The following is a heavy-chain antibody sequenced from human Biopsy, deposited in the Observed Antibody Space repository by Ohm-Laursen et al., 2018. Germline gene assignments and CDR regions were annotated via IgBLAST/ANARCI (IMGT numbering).Heavy chain of an antibody. J-gene: IGHJ5*02. CDR3: TRGGYYYDSLAYYYWFDP. D-gene: IGHD3-22*01. CDR2: INAKTGDT. CDR1: GYTFTGYH. V-gene: IGHV1-2*02. Sequence: GASVKVSCKASGYTFTGYHVHWVRQAPGQGLEWMGWINAKTGDTNYAQKFQGRVTMTRVTSISTAYVDLSSLRSDDMAVYYCTRGGYYYDSLAYYYWFDPWGQGTLVTVSS.